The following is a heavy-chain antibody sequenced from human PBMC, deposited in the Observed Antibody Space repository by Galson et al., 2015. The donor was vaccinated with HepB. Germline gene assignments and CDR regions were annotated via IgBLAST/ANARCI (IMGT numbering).Heavy chain of an antibody. CDR2: ISGSSNYI. D-gene: IGHD5-12*01. CDR3: ARVGYQGDAFDI. V-gene: IGHV3-21*01. Sequence: SLRLSCAASGFIFSTYSMNWVRQAPGKGLEWVSSISGSSNYIYYAESVKGRFTISRDNAKNSLYLQMNSLRAEDTAVYYCARVGYQGDAFDIWGQGTMVTVSS. J-gene: IGHJ3*02. CDR1: GFIFSTYS.